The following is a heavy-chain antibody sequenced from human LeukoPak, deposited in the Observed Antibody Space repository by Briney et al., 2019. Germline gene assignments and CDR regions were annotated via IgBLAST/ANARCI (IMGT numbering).Heavy chain of an antibody. D-gene: IGHD6-6*01. CDR2: IYPGDSDT. Sequence: GESLKISCKGSGYSFTSYWLGWVRQMPGKGLEWIGIIYPGDSDTRYSPSFQGQVTISADKSISTAYLQWSSLKASDTAMYYCARQKGYSSSSGQYYYYGMDVWGQGTTVTVSS. CDR1: GYSFTSYW. V-gene: IGHV5-51*01. J-gene: IGHJ6*02. CDR3: ARQKGYSSSSGQYYYYGMDV.